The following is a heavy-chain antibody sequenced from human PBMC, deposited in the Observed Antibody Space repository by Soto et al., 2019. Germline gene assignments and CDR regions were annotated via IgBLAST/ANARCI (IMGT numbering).Heavy chain of an antibody. CDR1: GFTFNNFW. CDR2: INPHGSEK. CDR3: SRSLGS. V-gene: IGHV3-7*01. Sequence: GGSLRLSCAASGFTFNNFWMDWVRQAPGKGLEWVANINPHGSEKHYVDSVKGRFTISRDNAKNSLYLQMSSLTAEDSALYYCSRSLGSWGQGTRVTVSS. J-gene: IGHJ4*02.